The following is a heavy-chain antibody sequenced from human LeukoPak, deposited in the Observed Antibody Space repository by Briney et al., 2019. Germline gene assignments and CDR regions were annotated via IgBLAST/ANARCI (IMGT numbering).Heavy chain of an antibody. J-gene: IGHJ4*02. Sequence: ASVKVSCKASGYTFTSYAVHWVRQAPGQRLEWMGWINAGNGNTQYSQKFQGRVTITRDTSANTAYMELSSLRSEDTAVYYCARESPQRSGYSYPHWGQGTLVTVSS. D-gene: IGHD5-18*01. CDR2: INAGNGNT. CDR3: ARESPQRSGYSYPH. V-gene: IGHV1-3*01. CDR1: GYTFTSYA.